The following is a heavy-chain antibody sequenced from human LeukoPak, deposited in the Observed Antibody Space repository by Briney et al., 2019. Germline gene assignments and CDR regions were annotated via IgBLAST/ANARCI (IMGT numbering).Heavy chain of an antibody. Sequence: GASVKVSCKASGGPFSSYAISWVLQAPGQGLEWMGGIIPIFGTANYAQKFPGRVTITTDESTSTAYMELSSLRSEDTAVYYCAGAYCGGDCYNYYYYYMDVWGKGTTVTVSS. V-gene: IGHV1-69*05. D-gene: IGHD2-21*02. CDR2: IIPIFGTA. J-gene: IGHJ6*03. CDR1: GGPFSSYA. CDR3: AGAYCGGDCYNYYYYYMDV.